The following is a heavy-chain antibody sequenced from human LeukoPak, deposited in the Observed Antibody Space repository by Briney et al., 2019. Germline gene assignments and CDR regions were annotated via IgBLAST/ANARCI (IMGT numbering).Heavy chain of an antibody. V-gene: IGHV1-18*01. J-gene: IGHJ4*02. D-gene: IGHD5-18*01. Sequence: ASVKVSCKASGYTFTSYGISWVRQAPGQGLEWMGWISAYNGNTNYAQKLQGRVTMTTDTSTSTVYMELSSLRSEDTAVYYCARDTSAMGYPDYWGQGTLVTVSS. CDR1: GYTFTSYG. CDR3: ARDTSAMGYPDY. CDR2: ISAYNGNT.